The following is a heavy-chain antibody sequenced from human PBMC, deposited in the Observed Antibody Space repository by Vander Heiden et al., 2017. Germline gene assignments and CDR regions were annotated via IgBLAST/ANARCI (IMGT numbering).Heavy chain of an antibody. CDR3: AGVYGYSGYKYFDY. D-gene: IGHD5-12*01. CDR1: GYSFPGYY. V-gene: IGHV1-2*02. CDR2: INPNSGGT. Sequence: VQVVQAGAEEKKRGASAEVACKASGYSFPGYYMHWVRQAPGQGLELMGWINPNSGGTNYAQKFQGRVTMTRDTSINTAYMELSRLRSDDAAVYYYAGVYGYSGYKYFDYWGQGTLVTVSS. J-gene: IGHJ4*01.